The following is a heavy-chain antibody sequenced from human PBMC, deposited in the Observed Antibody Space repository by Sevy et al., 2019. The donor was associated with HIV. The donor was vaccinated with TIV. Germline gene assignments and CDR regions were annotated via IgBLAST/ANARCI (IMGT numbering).Heavy chain of an antibody. D-gene: IGHD6-19*01. Sequence: SETLSLTCTVSGGSMSTKYWSWIRQPAGKGLEWIGRISSSGSTIYNPSLKSRVTMSVDTSKNQFSLRLYSVTAADTAVYHCAGAVAGTADFDYWGQGTQVTVSS. CDR3: AGAVAGTADFDY. V-gene: IGHV4-4*07. CDR2: ISSSGST. J-gene: IGHJ4*02. CDR1: GGSMSTKY.